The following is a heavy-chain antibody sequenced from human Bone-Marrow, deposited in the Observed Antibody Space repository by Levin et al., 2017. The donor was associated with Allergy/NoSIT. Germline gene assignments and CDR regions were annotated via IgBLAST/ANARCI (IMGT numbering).Heavy chain of an antibody. J-gene: IGHJ4*02. D-gene: IGHD3-10*01. V-gene: IGHV3-74*01. CDR3: ARDPFAYNFGSGSYWDY. Sequence: PGGSLRLSCAASGFAFSNYWMHWVRQAPGKGLVWVSRINRGGSSTTYADSVKGRFTISRDNAKNTLYLQMNSLRAEDTAVYYCARDPFAYNFGSGSYWDYWGQGTLVSVSS. CDR2: INRGGSST. CDR1: GFAFSNYW.